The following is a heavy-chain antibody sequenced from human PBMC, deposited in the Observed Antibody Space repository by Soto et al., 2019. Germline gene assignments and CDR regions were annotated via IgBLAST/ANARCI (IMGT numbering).Heavy chain of an antibody. V-gene: IGHV3-23*01. D-gene: IGHD3-3*01. CDR3: AKGAYETFRITVFGVVKYYLDY. J-gene: IGHJ4*02. CDR2: ISGSGGST. Sequence: EVQLLESGGGLVQPGGSLRLSCAASGFTFSSYAMSWVRQAPGKGLEWVSGISGSGGSTHYADSVKGRFTISRDNSKNTLYLQMNSLRAEDTAVYYCAKGAYETFRITVFGVVKYYLDYWGQGTLVTVSS. CDR1: GFTFSSYA.